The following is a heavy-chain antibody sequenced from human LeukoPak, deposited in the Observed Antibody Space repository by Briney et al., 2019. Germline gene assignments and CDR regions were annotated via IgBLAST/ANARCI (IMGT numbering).Heavy chain of an antibody. CDR3: ARAVGPSGSYSSYYYMDV. J-gene: IGHJ6*03. CDR2: INPSGGST. Sequence: GASVKVSCKASGYTFTGYYMHWVRQAPGQGLEWMGIINPSGGSTSYGQKFQGRVTMARDTSTSTVYMELSSLRSEDTAVYYCARAVGPSGSYSSYYYMDVWGKGTTVTISS. V-gene: IGHV1-46*01. CDR1: GYTFTGYY. D-gene: IGHD3-10*01.